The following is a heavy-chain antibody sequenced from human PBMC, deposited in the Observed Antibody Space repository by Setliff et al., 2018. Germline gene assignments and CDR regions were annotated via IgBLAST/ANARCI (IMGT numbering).Heavy chain of an antibody. D-gene: IGHD2-2*01. J-gene: IGHJ4*02. CDR1: GYTFTNYG. CDR3: SRLVRFCIRTSCQRLSGGDF. V-gene: IGHV1-18*01. Sequence: ASVKVSCKASGYTFTNYGFSWVRQAPGQGLEWMGWINNYNMNTNYPQKFLGRVTMTTDTSTSTAYMQLRSLDSDDTAVYYCSRLVRFCIRTSCQRLSGGDFWGQGTLVTVSS. CDR2: INNYNMNT.